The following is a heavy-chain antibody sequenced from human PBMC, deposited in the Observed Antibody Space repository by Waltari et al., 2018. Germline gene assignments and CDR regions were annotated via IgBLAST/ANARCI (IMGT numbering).Heavy chain of an antibody. CDR3: ARVGLLGNWFDP. J-gene: IGHJ5*02. CDR2: IYHSGST. D-gene: IGHD2-15*01. CDR1: GYSISSGYY. Sequence: QVQLQESGPGLVKPSETLSLTCTVSGYSISSGYYWGWIRQPPGKGLEWIGSIYHSGSTYYTPSLKSRVTISVDTSKNQFSLKLSSVTAADTAVYYCARVGLLGNWFDPWGQGTLVTVSS. V-gene: IGHV4-38-2*02.